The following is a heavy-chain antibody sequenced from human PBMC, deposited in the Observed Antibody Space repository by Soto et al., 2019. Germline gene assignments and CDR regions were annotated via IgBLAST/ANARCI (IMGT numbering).Heavy chain of an antibody. CDR2: IKAGNGDT. CDR1: GYTFTRNA. V-gene: IGHV1-3*01. J-gene: IGHJ4*02. CDR3: ARSETDYSTFDY. D-gene: IGHD3-9*01. Sequence: QVQLVQSGAEVKKPGASVKVSCKASGYTFTRNAIHWVRQAPGQRLEWIGRIKAGNGDTKYSQKFQDRVTINRDTSASAAYMELSTLGSEDTSVYYCARSETDYSTFDYWGQGTLVTVSS.